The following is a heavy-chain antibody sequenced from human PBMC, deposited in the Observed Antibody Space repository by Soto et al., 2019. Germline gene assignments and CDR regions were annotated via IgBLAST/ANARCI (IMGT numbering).Heavy chain of an antibody. J-gene: IGHJ4*02. CDR2: IIPILGIA. CDR3: ARDPGSS. V-gene: IGHV1-69*04. Sequence: ASVKVSCKTSGGSFNSFSFTWVRQAPGQGLEWMGRIIPILGIATYAQKFQGRITISADKSTSTAYMELSSLRSEDTAVYYCARDPGSSWGQGTLVTVSS. CDR1: GGSFNSFS. D-gene: IGHD6-6*01.